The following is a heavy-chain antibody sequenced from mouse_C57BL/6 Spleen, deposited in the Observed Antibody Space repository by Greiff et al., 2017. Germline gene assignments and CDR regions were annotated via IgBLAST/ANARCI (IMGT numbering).Heavy chain of an antibody. Sequence: VQLQQSGPVLVKPGASVKMSCKASGYTFTDYYMTWVKQSHGKSLEWIGVINPYNGGTSYNQKFKGKATLTVDKSSSTAYMELNSLTSEDSAVYYCAKGGYYYGSSYGYFDVWGTGTTVTVSS. D-gene: IGHD1-1*01. CDR1: GYTFTDYY. V-gene: IGHV1-19*01. CDR2: INPYNGGT. CDR3: AKGGYYYGSSYGYFDV. J-gene: IGHJ1*03.